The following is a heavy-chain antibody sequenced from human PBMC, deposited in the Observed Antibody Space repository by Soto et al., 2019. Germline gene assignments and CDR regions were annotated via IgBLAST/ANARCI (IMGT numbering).Heavy chain of an antibody. D-gene: IGHD6-6*01. CDR3: ARGIYSTSSFFDS. V-gene: IGHV4-30-4*01. CDR2: IYYSGNT. J-gene: IGHJ4*02. CDR1: GDSISTADYY. Sequence: SETLSLTCTVSGDSISTADYYWNWIRQPPGKGLEWIGYIYYSGNTYYIPSLKSRVTISVDTSKNQISLKLNSVTAADTAVYYCARGIYSTSSFFDSWGQGTLVTVSS.